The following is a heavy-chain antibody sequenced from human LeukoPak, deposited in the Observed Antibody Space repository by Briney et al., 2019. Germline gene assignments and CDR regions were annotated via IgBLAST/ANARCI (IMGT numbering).Heavy chain of an antibody. CDR3: AKAEVHGGFDY. Sequence: SGGSLRLSCAASGFTFSSYDMSWVRQAPGKGLEWVSALSGSGTSTYYADSVKGRFTMSRDNSKSTLFLQMNSLRAEDTAVYYCAKAEVHGGFDYWGQGTLVTVSS. CDR2: LSGSGTST. CDR1: GFTFSSYD. J-gene: IGHJ4*02. V-gene: IGHV3-23*01. D-gene: IGHD1-14*01.